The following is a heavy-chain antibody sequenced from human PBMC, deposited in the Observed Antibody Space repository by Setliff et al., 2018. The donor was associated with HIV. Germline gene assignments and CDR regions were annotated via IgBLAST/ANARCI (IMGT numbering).Heavy chain of an antibody. D-gene: IGHD3-22*01. CDR3: ARHRDPPGTSWIFYYYYMDL. Sequence: SETLSLTCTVSGDSISSHYWSWIRQPPGKGLEWIGYIYYSGNTNYNPSLKSRVTISVDTSKNQFSLKLSSVTAADTGVYYCARHRDPPGTSWIFYYYYMDLWGQGTLVTVSS. V-gene: IGHV4-59*08. J-gene: IGHJ5*02. CDR2: IYYSGNT. CDR1: GDSISSHY.